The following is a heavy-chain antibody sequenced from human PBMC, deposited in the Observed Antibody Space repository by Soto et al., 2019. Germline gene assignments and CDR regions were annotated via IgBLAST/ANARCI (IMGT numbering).Heavy chain of an antibody. V-gene: IGHV3-30-3*01. J-gene: IGHJ4*02. D-gene: IGHD7-27*01. Sequence: QVQLVESGGGVVQPGRSLRLSCAASGFTFSSYAMHWVRQAPGKGLEWVAVISYDGSNKYYADSVKGRFTISRDNSKNTLYLQMNSLRAEDTAVYYCARALPRLTEVLDSWGQGTLVTVSS. CDR1: GFTFSSYA. CDR2: ISYDGSNK. CDR3: ARALPRLTEVLDS.